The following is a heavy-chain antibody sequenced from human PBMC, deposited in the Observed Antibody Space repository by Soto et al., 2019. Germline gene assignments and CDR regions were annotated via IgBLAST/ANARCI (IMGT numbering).Heavy chain of an antibody. V-gene: IGHV3-23*01. D-gene: IGHD2-2*01. Sequence: GGSMRLSCAASGFTFSSYAVSWVRQDPGKGLEWVSAISGSGGSTYYADSVKGRFTISRDNSKNTLYLQMNSLRAEDTAVYYCAKRPSRMGYYYYMDVWGKGTTVTVSS. CDR2: ISGSGGST. CDR1: GFTFSSYA. CDR3: AKRPSRMGYYYYMDV. J-gene: IGHJ6*03.